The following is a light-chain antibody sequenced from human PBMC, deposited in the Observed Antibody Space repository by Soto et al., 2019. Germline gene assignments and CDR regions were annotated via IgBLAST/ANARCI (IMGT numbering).Light chain of an antibody. CDR3: SSYTSSSLYV. CDR1: NSDVGGYDY. CDR2: DVS. V-gene: IGLV2-14*03. J-gene: IGLJ1*01. Sequence: QSVLTQPASVSGYPGQSITISCTGTNSDVGGYDYVSWYQHHPGKAPKLMIYDVSNRPSGVSNRFSGSKSGNTASLTISGLQAEDEADYYCSSYTSSSLYVFGTGTKVTVL.